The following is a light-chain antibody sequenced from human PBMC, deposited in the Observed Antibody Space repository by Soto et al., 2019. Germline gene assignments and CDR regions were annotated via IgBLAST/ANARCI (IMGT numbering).Light chain of an antibody. CDR2: DAS. Sequence: EIVLTQSPVTLSLSPGEGATLSCRASQSVVNYLAWYQLKPGQAPRLLIYDASKRATGIPARFSGSGYGTDFTLTISGLEPEDFAVYYWQQRSNWPLTFGGGTKVELK. CDR3: QQRSNWPLT. CDR1: QSVVNY. J-gene: IGKJ4*01. V-gene: IGKV3-11*01.